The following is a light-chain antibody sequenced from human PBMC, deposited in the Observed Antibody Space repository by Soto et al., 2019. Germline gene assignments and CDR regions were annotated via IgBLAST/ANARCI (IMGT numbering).Light chain of an antibody. CDR2: GLS. CDR3: LHDALFPHS. V-gene: IGKV1-6*01. J-gene: IGKJ2*03. Sequence: AIQMTQAPSSLSASVGDTVTFTCRASQAIRNDLGWFQQRPGKPPKLLIYGLSLLQTGVSSRFSGCGSGPDFPLTIPGLQPEDFAPYCCLHDALFPHSFGQGPRLQI. CDR1: QAIRND.